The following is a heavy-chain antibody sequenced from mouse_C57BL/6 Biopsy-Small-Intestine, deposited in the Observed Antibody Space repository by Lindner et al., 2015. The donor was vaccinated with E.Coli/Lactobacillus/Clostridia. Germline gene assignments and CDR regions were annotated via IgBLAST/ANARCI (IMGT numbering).Heavy chain of an antibody. V-gene: IGHV1-54*01. CDR2: INPGSGGT. CDR3: ARSGTYYGPWFAY. J-gene: IGHJ3*01. Sequence: VQLQESGAELVRPGTSVKVSCKASGYAFTNYLIEWVKQGPGQGLEWIGVINPGSGGTNYNEKFKGKATLTADKSSSTAYMQLSSLTSEDSAVYFCARSGTYYGPWFAYWGQGTLVTVSA. CDR1: GYAFTNYL. D-gene: IGHD2-10*01.